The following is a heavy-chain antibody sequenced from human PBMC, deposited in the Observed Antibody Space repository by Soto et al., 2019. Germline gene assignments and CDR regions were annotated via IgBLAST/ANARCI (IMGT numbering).Heavy chain of an antibody. CDR1: GYSFTSYW. V-gene: IGHV5-10-1*01. CDR3: ARLPMGEYYYYYGMDV. J-gene: IGHJ6*02. CDR2: IDPSDSYT. Sequence: PGESLKISCKGSGYSFTSYWISWVRQMPGKGLEWMGRIDPSDSYTNYSPSFQGHVTISADKSISTAYLQWSSLKASDTAMYYCARLPMGEYYYYYGMDVWGQGTTVTVSS. D-gene: IGHD1-26*01.